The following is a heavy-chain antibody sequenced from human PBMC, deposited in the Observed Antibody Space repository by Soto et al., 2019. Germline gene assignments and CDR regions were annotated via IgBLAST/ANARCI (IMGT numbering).Heavy chain of an antibody. CDR1: GGSISSYY. V-gene: IGHV4-59*01. CDR2: IYHSGAT. J-gene: IGHJ4*02. CDR3: ARSFSDWYYFDY. Sequence: SETLSLTCTVSGGSISSYYWSWIRQPPGKGLEWIANIYHSGATNYNPSLKSRVTISIDTSKNQFSLNLNSVTAADTAIYFCARSFSDWYYFDYWGPGTLVTVSS. D-gene: IGHD3-9*01.